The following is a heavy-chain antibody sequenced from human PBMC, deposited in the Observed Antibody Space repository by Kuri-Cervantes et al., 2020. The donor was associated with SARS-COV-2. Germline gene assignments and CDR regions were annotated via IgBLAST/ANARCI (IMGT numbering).Heavy chain of an antibody. CDR2: IKSKTDGGTT. V-gene: IGHV3-15*07. CDR1: GFTFSNAW. Sequence: GGSLRLSCAASGFTFSNAWMNWVRQAPGRGLEWVGRIKSKTDGGTTDYAAPVKGRFTISRDDSKNTLYLQMNSLKTEDTAVYYCTRYIGGYYYGMDVWGQGTTVTVSS. D-gene: IGHD1-26*01. J-gene: IGHJ6*02. CDR3: TRYIGGYYYGMDV.